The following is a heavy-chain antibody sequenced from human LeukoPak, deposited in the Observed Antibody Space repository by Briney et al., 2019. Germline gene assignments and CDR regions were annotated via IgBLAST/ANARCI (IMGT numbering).Heavy chain of an antibody. CDR1: GFTFSSYS. Sequence: GGSLRLSCAASGFTFSSYSMNWVRQAPGKGLEWVSSISSSSSYIFYADSVKGRFTISRDNAKNSLYLQMNSLRAEDTAVYYCARGEVVGTTNGVDYWGQGTLVTVSS. V-gene: IGHV3-21*01. J-gene: IGHJ4*02. CDR2: ISSSSSYI. D-gene: IGHD1-26*01. CDR3: ARGEVVGTTNGVDY.